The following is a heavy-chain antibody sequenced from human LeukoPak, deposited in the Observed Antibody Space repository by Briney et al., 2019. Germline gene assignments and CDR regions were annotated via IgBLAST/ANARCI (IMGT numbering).Heavy chain of an antibody. Sequence: SETLSLTCTVSGGSISSYYWSWIRQPPGKGLGWVGYIYYSGSTNYNTSLKSRVTVSVGTSKNQFSLKLSSVTAADTAVYYCARAVSSGWYLGWFDPWGQGTLVTVSS. J-gene: IGHJ5*02. D-gene: IGHD6-19*01. V-gene: IGHV4-59*01. CDR2: IYYSGST. CDR3: ARAVSSGWYLGWFDP. CDR1: GGSISSYY.